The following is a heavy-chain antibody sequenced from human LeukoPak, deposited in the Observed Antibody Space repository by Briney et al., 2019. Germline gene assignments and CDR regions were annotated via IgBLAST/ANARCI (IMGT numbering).Heavy chain of an antibody. CDR1: GFTFSSYW. J-gene: IGHJ6*02. V-gene: IGHV3-74*01. D-gene: IGHD3-3*01. CDR3: ARDDDFWSGYYTDYYYGMDV. Sequence: GGSLRLSCAASGFTFSSYWMHWVRQAPGKGLVWVSRINSDGSSTSYADSVKGRVTISRDNAKNTLYLQMNSLRAEDTAVYYCARDDDFWSGYYTDYYYGMDVWGQGTTVTVSS. CDR2: INSDGSST.